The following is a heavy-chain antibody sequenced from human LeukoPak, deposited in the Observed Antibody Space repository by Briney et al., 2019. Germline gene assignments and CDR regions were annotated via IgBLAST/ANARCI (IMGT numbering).Heavy chain of an antibody. V-gene: IGHV4-39*01. Sequence: PSETLSLTCTVSGGSISSSSYYWGWIRQPPGKGLEWIGSIYYSGSTYYNPSLKSRVTISVDTSKNQFSLKLSSVTAADTAVYYCARHRAPYYLDAFDIWGQGTMVTVSS. D-gene: IGHD3-10*01. CDR1: GGSISSSSYY. CDR2: IYYSGST. CDR3: ARHRAPYYLDAFDI. J-gene: IGHJ3*02.